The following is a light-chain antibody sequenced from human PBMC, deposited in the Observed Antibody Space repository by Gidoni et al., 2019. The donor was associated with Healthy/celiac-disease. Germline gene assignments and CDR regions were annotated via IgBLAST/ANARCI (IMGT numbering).Light chain of an antibody. J-gene: IGKJ4*01. V-gene: IGKV3-11*01. CDR1: QSVSIY. Sequence: EIVLTQSPATLSLSPGERATLSCRASQSVSIYLAWYQQKPGQAPRLLIYDASNRATGIPARFSGSGSRTDFTLTISSLEPEDFAVYYCQQRSNWPPLTFGGGTKVEIK. CDR2: DAS. CDR3: QQRSNWPPLT.